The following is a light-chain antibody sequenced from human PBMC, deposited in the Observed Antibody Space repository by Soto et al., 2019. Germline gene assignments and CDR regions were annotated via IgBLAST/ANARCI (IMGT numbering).Light chain of an antibody. Sequence: ERVMTQSPATLSISPGERATLVCRASESIGNNLAWYQQKPGQVPRLLMYGASTRATGIPARFSGSGSGTEFTLTISNLQSEDFAVYYCQQYNTWPPITFGQGTRLEIQ. J-gene: IGKJ5*01. CDR2: GAS. CDR3: QQYNTWPPIT. CDR1: ESIGNN. V-gene: IGKV3-15*01.